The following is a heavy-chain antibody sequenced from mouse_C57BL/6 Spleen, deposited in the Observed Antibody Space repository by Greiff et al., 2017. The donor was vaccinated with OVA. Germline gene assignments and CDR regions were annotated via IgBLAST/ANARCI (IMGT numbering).Heavy chain of an antibody. CDR2: IDPNSGGT. D-gene: IGHD1-1*01. V-gene: IGHV1-72*01. Sequence: QVQLKQPGAELVKPGASVKLSCKASGYTFTSYWMHWVKQRPGRGLEWIGRIDPNSGGTKYNEKFKSKATLTVDKPSSTAYMQLSSLTSEDSAVYYCAKEGSYYGTPGFAYWGQGTLVTVSA. CDR3: AKEGSYYGTPGFAY. J-gene: IGHJ3*01. CDR1: GYTFTSYW.